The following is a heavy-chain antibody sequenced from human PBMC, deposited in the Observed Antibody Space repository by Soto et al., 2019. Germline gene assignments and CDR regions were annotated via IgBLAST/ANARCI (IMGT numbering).Heavy chain of an antibody. J-gene: IGHJ5*02. CDR2: MHYSGST. CDR1: GVSFRSSDYY. CDR3: ARPGYSSSWYWFDP. Sequence: QVQLQESGPGLVKPSETLSLTCTVSGVSFRSSDYYWGWIRQPPNKGLEWIGSMHYSGSTFYNPSLQSQVTISLDTSKHQFSLKLTSVTAADTAVYYCARPGYSSSWYWFDPWCQGTLVTVSS. D-gene: IGHD6-13*01. V-gene: IGHV4-39*01.